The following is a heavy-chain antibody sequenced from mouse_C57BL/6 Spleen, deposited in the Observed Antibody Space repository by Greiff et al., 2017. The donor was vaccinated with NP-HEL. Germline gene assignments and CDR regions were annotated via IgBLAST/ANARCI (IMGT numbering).Heavy chain of an antibody. D-gene: IGHD2-3*01. V-gene: IGHV1-15*01. CDR1: GYTFTDYE. J-gene: IGHJ4*01. Sequence: QVQLQQSGAELVRPGASVTLSCKASGYTFTDYEMHWVKQTPVHGLEWIGAIDPETGGTAYHQPFKGQAILTADKSSSTDYMELRRLTSEESAVYYCKRCIYDGYNYYAMDYWGQGTSVTVSS. CDR3: KRCIYDGYNYYAMDY. CDR2: IDPETGGT.